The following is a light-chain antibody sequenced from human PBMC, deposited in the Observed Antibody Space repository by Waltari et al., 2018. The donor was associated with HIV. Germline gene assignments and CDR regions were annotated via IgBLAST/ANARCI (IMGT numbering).Light chain of an antibody. CDR2: RDS. V-gene: IGLV3-25*03. Sequence: SSDLTQAPSVSVSPGQTASISCSGHELANQHVHWYQEKAGQAPVLVISRDSERPLGSPERFSGSRSGRLATLTITGVLADDEADYYCQAAAPSGTSVAFGGGTKLTVL. CDR1: ELANQH. J-gene: IGLJ2*01. CDR3: QAAAPSGTSVA.